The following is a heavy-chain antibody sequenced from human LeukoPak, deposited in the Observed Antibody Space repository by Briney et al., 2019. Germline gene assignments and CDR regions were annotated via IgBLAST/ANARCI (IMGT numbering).Heavy chain of an antibody. CDR1: GYTFTSYG. CDR3: ASGSSYGGDFDY. Sequence: ASVKVSCKASGYTFTSYGISWVRQAPGQGLEWMGWISAYNGNTIYAQNLQGRVTMTTDTSTSTAYMELRSLRSDDTAVYYCASGSSYGGDFDYWGQGTLVTVSS. CDR2: ISAYNGNT. V-gene: IGHV1-18*01. J-gene: IGHJ4*02. D-gene: IGHD4/OR15-4a*01.